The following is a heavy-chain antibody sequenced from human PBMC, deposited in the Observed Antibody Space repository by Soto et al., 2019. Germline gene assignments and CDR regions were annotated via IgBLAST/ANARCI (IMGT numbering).Heavy chain of an antibody. CDR2: INVGNGTT. CDR1: GYTFTHYA. Sequence: QVQLVQSGAEAKKPGASGKFSCRILGYTFTHYARHWVRQAPGQRLEWMGWINVGNGTTKYSQNFQGRVTLTRDTSASTAYMQLSSLTSEDTAVYYCARDYVGADYWGQGTLVTVSS. CDR3: ARDYVGADY. D-gene: IGHD1-26*01. J-gene: IGHJ4*02. V-gene: IGHV1-3*01.